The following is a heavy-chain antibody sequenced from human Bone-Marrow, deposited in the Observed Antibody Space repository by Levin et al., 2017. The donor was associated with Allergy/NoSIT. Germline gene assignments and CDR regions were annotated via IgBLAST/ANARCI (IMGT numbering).Heavy chain of an antibody. D-gene: IGHD1-26*01. CDR2: FYYNGNA. J-gene: IGHJ4*02. CDR3: ARHVGKWGFDY. CDR1: GGSISGYY. V-gene: IGHV4-59*08. Sequence: SCTVSGGSISGYYWSWIRQPPGKGLEWIGNFYYNGNAKNNPSLKSRVTISVDMSNNQSSLKLSSVTATDTAIYYCARHVGKWGFDYWGLGTLVTVSS.